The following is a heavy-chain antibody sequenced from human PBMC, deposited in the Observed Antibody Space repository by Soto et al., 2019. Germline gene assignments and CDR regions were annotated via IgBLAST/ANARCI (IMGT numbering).Heavy chain of an antibody. V-gene: IGHV1-18*01. CDR2: ISAYNGNT. CDR3: AREGPAPYYYCGMDV. Sequence: QVQLVQSGGEVKKPGASVKVSCKTSGYSFTTYGINWVRQAPGQGLEWMGWISAYNGNTKYAQKLQGRVTMTTDTCTSTAYMELRGLRSDDTAVYYCAREGPAPYYYCGMDVWGQGSTVTVSS. J-gene: IGHJ6*02. CDR1: GYSFTTYG.